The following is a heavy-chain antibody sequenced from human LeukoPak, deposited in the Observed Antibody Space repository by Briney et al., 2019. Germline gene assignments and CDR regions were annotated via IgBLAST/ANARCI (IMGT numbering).Heavy chain of an antibody. J-gene: IGHJ5*02. V-gene: IGHV1-69*04. CDR2: IIPILGIA. D-gene: IGHD3-10*01. Sequence: ASVKVSCKASGGTFSSYAISWVRQAPGQGLEWMGRIIPILGIANYAQKFQGRVTITADKSTSTAYMELSSLRSEDTAVYYCAGCSSPLLWFGELSRENWFDPWGQGTLVTVSS. CDR3: AGCSSPLLWFGELSRENWFDP. CDR1: GGTFSSYA.